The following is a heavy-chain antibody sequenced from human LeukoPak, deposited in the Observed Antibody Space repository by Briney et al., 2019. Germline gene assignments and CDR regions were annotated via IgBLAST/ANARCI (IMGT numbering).Heavy chain of an antibody. CDR1: GYTFTTYG. J-gene: IGHJ4*02. Sequence: ASVKVSCKASGYTFTTYGISWVRQAPGQGLEWMGWTSAYNDKTKYAQKLEGRVTMTTDTSTSTAYMELSSLRSEDTAVYYCASGAYCSSTSCYMNFDYWGQGTLVTVSS. V-gene: IGHV1-18*01. CDR3: ASGAYCSSTSCYMNFDY. D-gene: IGHD2-2*02. CDR2: TSAYNDKT.